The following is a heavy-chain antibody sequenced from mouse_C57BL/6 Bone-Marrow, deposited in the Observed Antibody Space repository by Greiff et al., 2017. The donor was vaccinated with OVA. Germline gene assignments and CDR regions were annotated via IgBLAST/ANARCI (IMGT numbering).Heavy chain of an antibody. J-gene: IGHJ3*01. CDR3: AGLGRRFAY. Sequence: QVQLKQPGAELVKPGASVKLSCKASGYTFTSYWMHWVKQRPGQGLEWIGMIHPNSGSTNYNEKFKSKATLTVDKSSSTAYMQLSSLTAEDSAVYCCAGLGRRFAYWGQGTLVTVSA. V-gene: IGHV1-64*01. CDR1: GYTFTSYW. CDR2: IHPNSGST. D-gene: IGHD4-1*01.